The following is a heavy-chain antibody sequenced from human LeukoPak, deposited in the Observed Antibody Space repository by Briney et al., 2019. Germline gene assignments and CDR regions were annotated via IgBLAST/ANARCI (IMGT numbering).Heavy chain of an antibody. D-gene: IGHD3-22*01. CDR3: ARDFYDSSGYYYDY. Sequence: GGSLRLSCAASGFTFSGYTMSWVRQAPGKGLEWVSAISGGGEKTYYADSVKGRFTISRDNTKGTLYLQMNSLGAEDSALYYCARDFYDSSGYYYDYWGQGTLVTVSS. V-gene: IGHV3-23*01. CDR2: ISGGGEKT. CDR1: GFTFSGYT. J-gene: IGHJ4*02.